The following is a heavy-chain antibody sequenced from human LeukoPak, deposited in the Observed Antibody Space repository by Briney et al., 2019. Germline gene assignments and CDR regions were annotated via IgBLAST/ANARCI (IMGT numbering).Heavy chain of an antibody. CDR3: ASSHWPDYYDSSGYSNAFDI. J-gene: IGHJ3*02. CDR2: IYYSGST. Sequence: SETLSLTCTVSGGSISSGGYYWSWIRQHPGKGLEWIGYIYYSGSTYYNPSLKSRVTISVDTSKNQFSLKLSSVTAADTAVYYCASSHWPDYYDSSGYSNAFDIWGQGTMVTVSS. D-gene: IGHD3-22*01. CDR1: GGSISSGGYY. V-gene: IGHV4-31*03.